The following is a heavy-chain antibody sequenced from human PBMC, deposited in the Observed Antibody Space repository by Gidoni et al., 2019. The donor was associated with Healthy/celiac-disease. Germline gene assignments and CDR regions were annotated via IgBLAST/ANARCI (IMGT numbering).Heavy chain of an antibody. CDR3: ARERVRYGGSPPHR. CDR2: IKPNRGGT. Sequence: QVQLVQSGAEVKKPGASVKVSCKASAYTFTGYYMHWVRQAPGQGLEWMGGIKPNRGGTNNAQKFQGRVTMTRDTSINTAYMERSRLRSDETAVYYCARERVRYGGSPPHRWGQGTLVTVSS. D-gene: IGHD3-16*01. CDR1: AYTFTGYY. V-gene: IGHV1-2*02. J-gene: IGHJ5*02.